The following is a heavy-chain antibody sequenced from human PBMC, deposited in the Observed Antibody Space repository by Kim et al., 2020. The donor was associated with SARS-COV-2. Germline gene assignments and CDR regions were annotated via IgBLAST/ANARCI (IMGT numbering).Heavy chain of an antibody. CDR3: ARADRGIVGATVYYFDY. CDR1: GYTFTSYD. D-gene: IGHD1-26*01. V-gene: IGHV1-8*02. CDR2: MNPNSGYT. J-gene: IGHJ4*02. Sequence: ASVKVSCKASGYTFTSYDINWVRQATGKGREWMGWMNPNSGYTGYAQKFQGRVTMTRNTSISTAYMELSSLRSEDTAVYYCARADRGIVGATVYYFDYWGQGTLVTVSS.